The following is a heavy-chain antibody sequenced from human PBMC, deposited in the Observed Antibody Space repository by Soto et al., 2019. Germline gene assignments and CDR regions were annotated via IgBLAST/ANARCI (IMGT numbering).Heavy chain of an antibody. Sequence: GGSLRLSCAASGFTFSSYSMNWVRQAPGKGLEWVSSISSSSSYIYYADSVKGRFTISRDNAKNSLYLQMNSLRAEDTAVYYCAREPDYDYVWGSSRRLSTPAFDYWGPVTL. CDR1: GFTFSSYS. CDR3: AREPDYDYVWGSSRRLSTPAFDY. V-gene: IGHV3-21*01. CDR2: ISSSSSYI. D-gene: IGHD3-16*01. J-gene: IGHJ4*02.